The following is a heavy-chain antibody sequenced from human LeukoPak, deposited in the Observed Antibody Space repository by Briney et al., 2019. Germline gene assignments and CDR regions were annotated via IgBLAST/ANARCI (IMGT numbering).Heavy chain of an antibody. CDR3: AKASITFGGVIVP. V-gene: IGHV3-23*01. J-gene: IGHJ5*02. CDR2: ISGSGDST. D-gene: IGHD3-16*01. Sequence: GGSLRLSCAASGFTFSSYSMNWVRQAPGKGLEWVSAISGSGDSTDYADSVKGRFTISRDNSKNTLHLQMSSLRAEDTAIYYCAKASITFGGVIVPWGQGTLVTVSS. CDR1: GFTFSSYS.